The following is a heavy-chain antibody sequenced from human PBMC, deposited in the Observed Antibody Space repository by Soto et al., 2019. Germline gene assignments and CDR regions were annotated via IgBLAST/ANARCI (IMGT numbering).Heavy chain of an antibody. CDR2: IIPIFGTA. Sequence: SVKVSCKASGGTFSSYAISWVRQAPGQGLEWMGGIIPIFGTANYAQKFQGRVTITADESTSTAYMELSSLRSEDTAVYYCARGPNYSNCDYYYYYGMDVWGQGTTVTVS. CDR3: ARGPNYSNCDYYYYYGMDV. J-gene: IGHJ6*02. D-gene: IGHD4-4*01. V-gene: IGHV1-69*13. CDR1: GGTFSSYA.